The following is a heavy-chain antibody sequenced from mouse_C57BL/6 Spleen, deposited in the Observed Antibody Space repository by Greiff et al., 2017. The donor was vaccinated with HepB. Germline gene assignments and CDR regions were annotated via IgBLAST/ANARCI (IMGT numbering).Heavy chain of an antibody. CDR3: ARWAYAYYAMDY. Sequence: EVKLVESGPELVKPGASVKISCKASGYSFTDYNMNWVKQSTGKSLEWIGVINPNYGTTSYNQKFKGKATLTVDQSSSTAYMQLNSLTSEDSAVYYCARWAYAYYAMDYWGQGTSVTVSS. CDR1: GYSFTDYN. V-gene: IGHV1-39*01. J-gene: IGHJ4*01. D-gene: IGHD2-10*02. CDR2: INPNYGTT.